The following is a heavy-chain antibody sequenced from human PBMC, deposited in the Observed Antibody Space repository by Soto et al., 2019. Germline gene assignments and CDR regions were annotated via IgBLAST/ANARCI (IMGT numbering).Heavy chain of an antibody. J-gene: IGHJ4*02. V-gene: IGHV4-30-2*01. CDR3: AGVPDY. CDR1: GGSISCGGYS. CDR2: IYHSGST. Sequence: QLQLQESGSGLVKPSQTLSLTCAVSGGSISCGGYSWSWIRQPPGKGLEWIGYIYHSGSTYCKPPLKSRVTISVDRSKYPSSLKLSSVTAADTAVYYCAGVPDYWGQGTLVTVSS.